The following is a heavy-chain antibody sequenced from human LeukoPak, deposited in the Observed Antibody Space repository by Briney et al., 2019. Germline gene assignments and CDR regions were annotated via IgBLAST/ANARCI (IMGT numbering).Heavy chain of an antibody. V-gene: IGHV4-38-2*01. CDR2: IYHRGKT. D-gene: IGHD2-15*01. J-gene: IGHJ4*02. Sequence: SETLSLTCAVSGYSISSGYHWGWVPQPPGKGREWIRRIYHRGKTYYNPSLKSRGTISVDTSMNQFSLKLSSVTAADTAVYYCARTLYCSGTTCYSPELFHSWGQGTLVTVPS. CDR1: GYSISSGYH. CDR3: ARTLYCSGTTCYSPELFHS.